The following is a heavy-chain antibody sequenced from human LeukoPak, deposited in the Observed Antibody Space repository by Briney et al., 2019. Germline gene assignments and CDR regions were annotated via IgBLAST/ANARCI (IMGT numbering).Heavy chain of an antibody. CDR3: AKQLYSNXYRWFDP. J-gene: IGHJ5*02. V-gene: IGHV3-23*01. CDR1: GFTFSSYS. CDR2: ISHAGDST. D-gene: IGHD4-11*01. Sequence: GGSLRLSCAASGFTFSSYSMNWVRQAPGKGLEWVSSISHAGDSTLRADSVKGRFTISRDNSKNTLYLQMSSLSAADTAVYYCAKQLYSNXYRWFDPWGQGTLVTVSS.